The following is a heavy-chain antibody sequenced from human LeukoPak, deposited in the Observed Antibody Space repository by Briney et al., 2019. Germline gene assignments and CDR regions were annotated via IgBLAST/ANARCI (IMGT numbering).Heavy chain of an antibody. Sequence: ASVKVSCKASGYTFTSYGISWVRQAPGQGLEWMGWISAYNGNTNYAQKLQGRVTMTTDTSTSTAYMELRSLRSDDTAVYYCARDGYSSSWIYYYYYYMDVWGKGTTVTISS. V-gene: IGHV1-18*01. CDR1: GYTFTSYG. CDR2: ISAYNGNT. CDR3: ARDGYSSSWIYYYYYYMDV. D-gene: IGHD6-13*01. J-gene: IGHJ6*03.